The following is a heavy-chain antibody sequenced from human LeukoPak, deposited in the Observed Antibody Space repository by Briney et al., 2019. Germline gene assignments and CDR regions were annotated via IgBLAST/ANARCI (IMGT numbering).Heavy chain of an antibody. CDR2: ISASGGST. J-gene: IGHJ4*02. CDR1: GFTFSTYA. D-gene: IGHD2-8*01. CDR3: ARAGFCTDGVCRGFDY. V-gene: IGHV3-23*01. Sequence: GGSLRLSCAASGFTFSTYAMSWVRQAPGKGLEWVSVISASGGSTYYADSVKGRFTISRDNSKNALYLQMNSLRAEDTAVYYCARAGFCTDGVCRGFDYWGQGTLVTVTS.